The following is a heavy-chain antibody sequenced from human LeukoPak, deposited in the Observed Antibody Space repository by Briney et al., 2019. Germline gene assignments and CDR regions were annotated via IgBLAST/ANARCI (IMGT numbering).Heavy chain of an antibody. J-gene: IGHJ4*02. CDR2: ISYGGSNK. CDR1: GFTFSSYA. V-gene: IGHV3-30-3*01. CDR3: ARSPITMVRGIITYFYYFDY. D-gene: IGHD3-10*01. Sequence: PGGSLRLSCAASGFTFSSYAMHWVRQAPGKGLEWVALISYGGSNKYYADSVKGRFTISRDNSKNTLYLQMNGLRAEDTAVYSCARSPITMVRGIITYFYYFDYWGQGTLVTVSS.